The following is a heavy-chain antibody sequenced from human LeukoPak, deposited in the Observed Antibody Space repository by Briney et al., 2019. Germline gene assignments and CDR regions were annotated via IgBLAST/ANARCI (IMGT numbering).Heavy chain of an antibody. CDR2: IDSSGYST. V-gene: IGHV3-64D*06. J-gene: IGHJ4*02. Sequence: SGGSLRLSCSASGFTFSMYAMHWVRLAPGKGLEYVSAIDSSGYSTHYADSVKGRFTISRDNAQKTVFLQMGSVRPEDTAVYYCVKGLCGGDCFVPLDQWGQGTLGTVSS. CDR3: VKGLCGGDCFVPLDQ. D-gene: IGHD2-21*02. CDR1: GFTFSMYA.